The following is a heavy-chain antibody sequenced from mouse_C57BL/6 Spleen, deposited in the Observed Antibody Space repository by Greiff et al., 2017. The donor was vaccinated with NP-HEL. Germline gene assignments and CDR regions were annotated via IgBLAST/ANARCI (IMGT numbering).Heavy chain of an antibody. CDR1: GFTFSDYY. D-gene: IGHD4-1*01. CDR3: ARDGTGTSYFDY. V-gene: IGHV5-16*01. CDR2: INYDGSST. J-gene: IGHJ2*01. Sequence: EVKLVESEGGLVQPGSSMKLSCTASGFTFSDYYMAWVRQVPEKGLEWVANINYDGSSTYYLDSLKSRFIISRDNAKNILYLQMSSLKSEDTATYYCARDGTGTSYFDYWGQGTTLTVSS.